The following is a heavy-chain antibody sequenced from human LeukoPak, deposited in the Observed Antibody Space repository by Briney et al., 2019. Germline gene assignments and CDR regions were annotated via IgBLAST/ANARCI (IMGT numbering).Heavy chain of an antibody. D-gene: IGHD2-8*01. CDR2: INSDGSGT. V-gene: IGHV3-74*01. J-gene: IGHJ3*01. CDR3: ARDRLTNDAFDV. Sequence: PGGSLRLSCSASGFTFISYAMHWVRQAPGKGLVWVSRINSDGSGTSDADFVKGRFTISRDNSKNTLYLQMNSLRAEDTAMYYCARDRLTNDAFDVWGRGTMVTVSS. CDR1: GFTFISYA.